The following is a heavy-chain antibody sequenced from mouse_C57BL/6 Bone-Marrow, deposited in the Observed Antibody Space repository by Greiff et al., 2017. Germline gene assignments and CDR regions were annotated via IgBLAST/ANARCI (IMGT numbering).Heavy chain of an antibody. J-gene: IGHJ2*01. CDR3: ARWVHYFDY. CDR2: IYPGSGST. V-gene: IGHV1-55*01. Sequence: VQLLQPGAELVKPGASVKMSCKASGYTFTSYWITWVKQRPGQGLEWIGDIYPGSGSTNYNEKFKSKVTLTVDTSSSTAYMQLSSLTSEDSAVYYCARWVHYFDYWGQGTTLTVSS. CDR1: GYTFTSYW.